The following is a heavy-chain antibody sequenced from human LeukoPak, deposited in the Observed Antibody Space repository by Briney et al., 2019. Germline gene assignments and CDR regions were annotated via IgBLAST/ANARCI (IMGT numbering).Heavy chain of an antibody. CDR1: GFTFSEHY. CDR2: TRNKANSYTP. J-gene: IGHJ4*02. Sequence: GGSLRLSCAASGFTFSEHYMEWVRQAQGKGGERGGRTRNKANSYTPQYAPSVKGRFTISRDDSKNSLYLQMNTLKTEDTAVYYCARAHLTISGSYTCTFDYSGQGTLVTVSS. D-gene: IGHD1-26*01. CDR3: ARAHLTISGSYTCTFDY. V-gene: IGHV3-72*01.